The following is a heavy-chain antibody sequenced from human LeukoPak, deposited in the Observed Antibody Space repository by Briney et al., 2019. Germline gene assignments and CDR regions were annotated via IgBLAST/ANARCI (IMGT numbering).Heavy chain of an antibody. CDR1: GFTFSTYW. CDR2: IRQGGSDR. CDR3: VRDSPGSNYHNFDS. Sequence: GGSLRLSCVASGFTFSTYWMSWARQAPEKGLEWVANIRQGGSDRYYVASVEGRFTISRDDAKNSLYLQMNSLRAEDTAVYYCVRDSPGSNYHNFDSWGQGTLVTVSS. J-gene: IGHJ4*02. D-gene: IGHD3-10*01. V-gene: IGHV3-7*03.